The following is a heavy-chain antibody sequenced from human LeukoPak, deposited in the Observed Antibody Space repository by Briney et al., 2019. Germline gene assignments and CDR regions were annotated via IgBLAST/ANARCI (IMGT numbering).Heavy chain of an antibody. J-gene: IGHJ6*02. D-gene: IGHD3-10*01. V-gene: IGHV3-7*01. CDR1: GLTFSSYW. CDR3: ARDAELLWFGELLSRHFYYGMDV. Sequence: PGRSLRLSCAASGLTFSSYWMSWVRQAPGKGLEWVANIKQDGSEKYYVDSVKGRFTISRDNAKNSLYLQMNSLRAEDTAVYYCARDAELLWFGELLSRHFYYGMDVWGQGTTVTVSS. CDR2: IKQDGSEK.